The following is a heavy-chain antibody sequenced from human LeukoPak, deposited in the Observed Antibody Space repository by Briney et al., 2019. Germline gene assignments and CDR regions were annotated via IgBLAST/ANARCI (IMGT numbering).Heavy chain of an antibody. D-gene: IGHD3-10*01. CDR1: GFTFSSYS. J-gene: IGHJ4*02. CDR2: ISSSSTI. Sequence: GGSLRLSCAASGFTFSSYSMNWVRQAPGKGLEWVSYISSSSTIYYADSVKGRFTISRDNAKNSLYLQMNSLRDEDTAVYYCARGGPYRSGSYYPFDYWGQGTLVTVSS. V-gene: IGHV3-48*02. CDR3: ARGGPYRSGSYYPFDY.